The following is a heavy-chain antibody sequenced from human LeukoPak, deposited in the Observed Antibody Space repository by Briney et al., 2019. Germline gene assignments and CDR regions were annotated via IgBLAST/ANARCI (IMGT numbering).Heavy chain of an antibody. D-gene: IGHD3-22*01. J-gene: IGHJ4*01. CDR3: VTYYFDSSGPKKNY. CDR2: INHSGST. Sequence: PSETLSLTCAVYGGSFSGYYWSWIRQPPGKGLEWIGEINHSGSTNYNPSLKSRVTISVDTSKRQFSLKLSSVTAADTAVYSCVTYYFDSSGPKKNYWGHGTLVTVSS. V-gene: IGHV4-34*01. CDR1: GGSFSGYY.